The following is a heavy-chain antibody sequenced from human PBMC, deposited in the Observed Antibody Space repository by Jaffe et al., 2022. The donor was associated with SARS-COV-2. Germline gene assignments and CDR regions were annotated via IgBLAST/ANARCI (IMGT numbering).Heavy chain of an antibody. CDR2: ISYDGYNE. CDR1: GFVFSRYV. Sequence: QVQLVESGGGVVQPGRSLRLSCAASGFVFSRYVMHWVRQAPGKGLEWVAVISYDGYNEDYADSVKGRFTISRDNSNDTIFLQMNSLKLEDTGVYYCVRGSSGWEYWGQGTLVAVSS. J-gene: IGHJ4*02. D-gene: IGHD6-19*01. CDR3: VRGSSGWEY. V-gene: IGHV3-30-3*01.